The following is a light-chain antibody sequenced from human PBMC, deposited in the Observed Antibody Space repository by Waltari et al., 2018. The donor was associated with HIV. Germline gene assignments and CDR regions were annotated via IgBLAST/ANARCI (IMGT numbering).Light chain of an antibody. J-gene: IGLJ3*02. CDR3: GAWDASLTSGV. Sequence: QSVLTQPPSLSAAPGQRVTISCPGGSSTIGSNYVSWYQQLPVTAPKLLIYDNDKRPSGIPDRFSGSKSGTSATLDITGLQTGDEADYYCGAWDASLTSGVFGGGTKVTVL. V-gene: IGLV1-51*01. CDR2: DND. CDR1: SSTIGSNY.